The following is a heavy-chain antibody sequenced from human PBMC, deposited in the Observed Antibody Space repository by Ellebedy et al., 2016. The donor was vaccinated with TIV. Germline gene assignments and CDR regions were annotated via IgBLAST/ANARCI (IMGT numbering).Heavy chain of an antibody. D-gene: IGHD5-12*01. CDR1: GYSISSGYY. CDR3: ARNLVSGYDSPFDY. Sequence: MPGGSLRLSCAVSGYSISSGYYWGWIRQPPGKGLEWIGSVYHSGTTYYNPFLKSRVSISVDTSKNQFSLQLSSVTAADTAVYYCARNLVSGYDSPFDYWGQGTLVTVSS. CDR2: VYHSGTT. V-gene: IGHV4-38-2*01. J-gene: IGHJ4*02.